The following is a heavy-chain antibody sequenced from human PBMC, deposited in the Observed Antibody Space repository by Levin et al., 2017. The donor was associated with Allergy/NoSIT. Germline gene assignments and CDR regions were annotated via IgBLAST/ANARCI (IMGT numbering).Heavy chain of an antibody. D-gene: IGHD2-21*01. V-gene: IGHV3-49*04. CDR1: GFNFGDYA. CDR2: IRSRPYGGMT. J-gene: IGHJ6*03. CDR3: ARHQQLIRDCYSHYYYMDL. Sequence: GSLRLSCTASGFNFGDYAMSWVRQAPGKGLEWLGFIRSRPYGGMTEYAASVRSRFTISRDDSRSIAYLQMDSLKSEDSALYYCARHQQLIRDCYSHYYYMDLWGKGTTVTVSS.